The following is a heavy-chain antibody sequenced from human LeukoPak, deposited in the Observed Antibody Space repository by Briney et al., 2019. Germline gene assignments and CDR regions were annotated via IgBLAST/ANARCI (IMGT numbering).Heavy chain of an antibody. CDR2: ISWNSGSI. J-gene: IGHJ4*02. D-gene: IGHD6-19*01. V-gene: IGHV3-9*01. Sequence: PGRSLRLSCAASGFTFDDYAMHWVRQAPGKGLEWVSGISWNSGSIGYADSVKGRFTISRDNAKNSLYLQMNSLRAEDTAVYYCARQGGAYSSGRFDYWGQGTLVTVSS. CDR3: ARQGGAYSSGRFDY. CDR1: GFTFDDYA.